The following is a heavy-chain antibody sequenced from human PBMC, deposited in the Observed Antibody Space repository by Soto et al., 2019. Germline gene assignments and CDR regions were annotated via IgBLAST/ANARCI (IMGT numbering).Heavy chain of an antibody. D-gene: IGHD3-10*01. V-gene: IGHV3-23*01. CDR2: ISGGGDAT. CDR1: GFTFINYA. Sequence: EVQLLESGGGLVQPGGSLRLSCAASGFTFINYAMNWVRQAPGKGLQWVATISGGGDATFYTDSVKGRFTISRDFSSNTAGLQMSSLGADDTAVYYCARKVLGSTTRPDYLYFELWGRGTLVTVSS. CDR3: ARKVLGSTTRPDYLYFEL. J-gene: IGHJ2*01.